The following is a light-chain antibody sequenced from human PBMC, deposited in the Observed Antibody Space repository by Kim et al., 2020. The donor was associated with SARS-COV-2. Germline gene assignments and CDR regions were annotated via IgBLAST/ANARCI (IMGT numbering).Light chain of an antibody. CDR3: QAWDSSTVA. Sequence: SYELTQPPSVSVSPGQTASITCSGDKLGDKYACWYQQKPGQSPVLVIYQDSKRPSGIPERFSGSNSGNTATLTISGTQAMDEADYYFQAWDSSTVAFGGG. CDR1: KLGDKY. V-gene: IGLV3-1*01. J-gene: IGLJ2*01. CDR2: QDS.